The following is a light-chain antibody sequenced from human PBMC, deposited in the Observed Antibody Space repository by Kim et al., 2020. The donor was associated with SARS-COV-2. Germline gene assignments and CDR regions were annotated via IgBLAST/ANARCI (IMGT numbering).Light chain of an antibody. J-gene: IGLJ1*01. CDR3: RVWDSSSDHPSYV. Sequence: SYELTQPPSVSVAPGKTARITCGGNNIGSKSVHWYQQKPGQAPVLVIYYDSDRPSGIPERFSGSNSGNTATLTISRVEAGDEADYYCRVWDSSSDHPSYVFGTGTKVTVL. V-gene: IGLV3-21*04. CDR2: YDS. CDR1: NIGSKS.